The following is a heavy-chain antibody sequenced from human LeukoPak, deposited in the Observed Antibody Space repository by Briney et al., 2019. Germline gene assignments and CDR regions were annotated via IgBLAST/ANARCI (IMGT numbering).Heavy chain of an antibody. CDR1: GGSFSGYY. Sequence: SETLSLTCAVYGGSFSGYYWSWIRQPPGKGLEWIGEINHSGSTNYNPSLKSRVTISVDTSKNQFSLKLSSVTAADTAVYYCARGEYSSGRHNWFDPWGQGTLATVSS. CDR2: INHSGST. J-gene: IGHJ5*02. D-gene: IGHD6-19*01. V-gene: IGHV4-34*01. CDR3: ARGEYSSGRHNWFDP.